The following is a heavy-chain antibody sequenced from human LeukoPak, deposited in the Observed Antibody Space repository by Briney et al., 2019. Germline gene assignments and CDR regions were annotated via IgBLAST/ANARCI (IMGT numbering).Heavy chain of an antibody. V-gene: IGHV4-34*01. Sequence: SETLSLTCAVSGGSFSGYYWNWIRQPPGKGLEWIGEINHSGSTTYNPSLKSRVTISVDTSKNQFSLKLSSVTAADTAVYYCASLHRGYGYGFPDWFDPWGQGTLVTVSS. CDR3: ASLHRGYGYGFPDWFDP. J-gene: IGHJ5*02. CDR1: GGSFSGYY. CDR2: INHSGST. D-gene: IGHD5-18*01.